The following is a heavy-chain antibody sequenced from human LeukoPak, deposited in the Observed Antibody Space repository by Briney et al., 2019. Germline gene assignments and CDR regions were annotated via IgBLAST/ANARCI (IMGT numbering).Heavy chain of an antibody. V-gene: IGHV3-15*01. CDR1: GFTFSNAW. CDR3: TTEGEAAAAGPLDY. J-gene: IGHJ4*02. Sequence: GGSLRLSCAASGFTFSNAWMSWVRQAPGKGLEWVGRIKSKTDGGTTDYAAPVKGRFTISRDDSKNTLYLQMNSLKTEDTAVYYCTTEGEAAAAGPLDYWGQGTLVTVSS. CDR2: IKSKTDGGTT. D-gene: IGHD6-13*01.